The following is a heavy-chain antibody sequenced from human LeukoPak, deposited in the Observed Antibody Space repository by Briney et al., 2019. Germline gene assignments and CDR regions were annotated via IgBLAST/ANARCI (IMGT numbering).Heavy chain of an antibody. CDR3: ARAGFMVSAMVTRADY. CDR2: IYTSGST. CDR1: GGSISSGSYY. D-gene: IGHD5-18*01. J-gene: IGHJ4*02. Sequence: SQTLSLTCTVSGGSISSGSYYWSWIRQPAGKGREWIGRIYTSGSTNYNPSLKSRVTISVDTSKNQFSLKLSSVTAADTAVYYCARAGFMVSAMVTRADYWGQGTLVTVSS. V-gene: IGHV4-61*02.